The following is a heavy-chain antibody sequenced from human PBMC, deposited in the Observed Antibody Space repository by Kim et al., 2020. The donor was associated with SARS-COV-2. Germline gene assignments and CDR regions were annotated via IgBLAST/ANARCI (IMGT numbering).Heavy chain of an antibody. D-gene: IGHD3-9*01. V-gene: IGHV1-46*01. J-gene: IGHJ4*02. CDR3: ARAPITIQETGDFDY. CDR1: GYTFTLYN. Sequence: ASVKVSCKASGYTFTLYNIHWVRQAPGQGLEWMGRINPSSGRTMYAQKFQGRVTLTRDTSASTVYMELSSLKSEDTAVYYCARAPITIQETGDFDYWGQGTLVTFSS. CDR2: INPSSGRT.